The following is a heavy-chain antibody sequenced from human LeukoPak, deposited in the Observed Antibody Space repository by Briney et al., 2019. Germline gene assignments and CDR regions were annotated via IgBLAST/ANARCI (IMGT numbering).Heavy chain of an antibody. Sequence: GGSLRLSCAASGFTFSSYAMSWVRQAPGKGLEWVSAISGSGGSTYYADSVKGRFTISRDNSKNTLYLQMNSLRAEDTAVYYCAKGIVGATRKINFFDYWGQGTLVTVSS. D-gene: IGHD1-26*01. CDR2: ISGSGGST. J-gene: IGHJ4*02. V-gene: IGHV3-23*01. CDR1: GFTFSSYA. CDR3: AKGIVGATRKINFFDY.